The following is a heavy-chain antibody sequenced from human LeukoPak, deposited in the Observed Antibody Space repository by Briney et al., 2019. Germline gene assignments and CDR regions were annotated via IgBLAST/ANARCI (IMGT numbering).Heavy chain of an antibody. D-gene: IGHD6-19*01. J-gene: IGHJ4*02. CDR3: TIPSIWYSSGWASSTLDY. Sequence: PGGSLKLSCAASGFTLSGSAMHWVRQASGKGLEWVGRIRSKANSYATAYAASVKGRFTISRDDSKNTAYLQMNSLKTEDTAGRYCTIPSIWYSSGWASSTLDYWAQGTVVTVSS. V-gene: IGHV3-73*01. CDR2: IRSKANSYAT. CDR1: GFTLSGSA.